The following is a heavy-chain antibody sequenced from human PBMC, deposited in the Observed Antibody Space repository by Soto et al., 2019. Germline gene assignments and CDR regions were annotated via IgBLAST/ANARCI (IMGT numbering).Heavy chain of an antibody. CDR1: GYTFTSYG. CDR2: INAYNGNT. V-gene: IGHV1-18*01. Sequence: ASVKVSCKASGYTFTSYGISWVRQAPGQGLEWMGWINAYNGNTNYAQKLQGRVTMTRDTSTSTVYMELSSLRSEDTAVYYCARAEHVAGTLNEYFQHWGQGTLVTVSS. CDR3: ARAEHVAGTLNEYFQH. J-gene: IGHJ1*01. D-gene: IGHD6-19*01.